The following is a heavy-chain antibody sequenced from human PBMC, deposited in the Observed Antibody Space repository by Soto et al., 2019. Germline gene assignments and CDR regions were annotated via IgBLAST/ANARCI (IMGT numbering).Heavy chain of an antibody. Sequence: GGSLRLSWAASGFTISSYWMSWVRQAPGKGLEWVANIKQDGSEKYYVDSVKGRFTISRDNAKNSLYLQMNSLRAEDTAVYYCARSSGAAFDYWGQGSLVTVS. CDR2: IKQDGSEK. J-gene: IGHJ4*02. CDR3: ARSSGAAFDY. CDR1: GFTISSYW. V-gene: IGHV3-7*01. D-gene: IGHD3-16*01.